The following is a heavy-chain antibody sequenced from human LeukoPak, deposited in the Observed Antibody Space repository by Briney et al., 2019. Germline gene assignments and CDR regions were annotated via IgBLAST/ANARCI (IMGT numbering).Heavy chain of an antibody. V-gene: IGHV1-2*06. CDR1: GYTFTCYY. CDR3: ARDLGQATLSDY. CDR2: INPNSGGT. Sequence: GASVKVSCKASGYTFTCYYMHWVGQAPGQGLEWMGRINPNSGGTNYAQKFQGRVTMTRDTSISTAYMELSRLRSDDTAVYYCARDLGQATLSDYWGQGTLVIVSS. J-gene: IGHJ4*02. D-gene: IGHD1-26*01.